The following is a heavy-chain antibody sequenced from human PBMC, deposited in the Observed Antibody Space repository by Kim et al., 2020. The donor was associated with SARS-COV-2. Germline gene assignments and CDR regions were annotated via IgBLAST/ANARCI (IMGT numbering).Heavy chain of an antibody. CDR2: IKSKTDGGTT. CDR1: GFTFSNAW. J-gene: IGHJ4*02. D-gene: IGHD1-26*01. CDR3: TTASWWELEFPFDY. Sequence: GGSLRLSCAASGFTFSNAWMSWVRQAPGKGLEWVGRIKSKTDGGTTDYAAPVKGRFTISRDDSKNTLYLQMNSLKTEDTAVYYCTTASWWELEFPFDYWGQGTLVTVSS. V-gene: IGHV3-15*01.